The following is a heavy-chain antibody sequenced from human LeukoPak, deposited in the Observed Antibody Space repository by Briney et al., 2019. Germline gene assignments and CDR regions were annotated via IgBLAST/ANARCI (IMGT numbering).Heavy chain of an antibody. CDR3: ARWILEWEPAFDI. D-gene: IGHD3-3*01. Sequence: SETLSLTCTVSGGSVSSGSYYWSWIRQPPGKGLEWIGYIYYSGSTNYNPSLKSRVTISVDTFKNQFSLKLSSVTAADTAVYYCARWILEWEPAFDIWGQGTMVTVSS. J-gene: IGHJ3*02. CDR1: GGSVSSGSYY. CDR2: IYYSGST. V-gene: IGHV4-61*01.